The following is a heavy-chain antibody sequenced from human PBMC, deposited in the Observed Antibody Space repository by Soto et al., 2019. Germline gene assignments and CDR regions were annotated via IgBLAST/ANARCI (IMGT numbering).Heavy chain of an antibody. D-gene: IGHD3-16*01. Sequence: ASVKVSCKVSGYTLTEFSIHWVRQAPGKGLEWMGGFDPEEGETIYAQRFQGRVIMTEDTSTDTAYMELSSLRSEDTAVYYCATVAVQVGWFRSDYVPQFDSWGQGILVTVSS. CDR1: GYTLTEFS. J-gene: IGHJ4*02. CDR3: ATVAVQVGWFRSDYVPQFDS. V-gene: IGHV1-24*01. CDR2: FDPEEGET.